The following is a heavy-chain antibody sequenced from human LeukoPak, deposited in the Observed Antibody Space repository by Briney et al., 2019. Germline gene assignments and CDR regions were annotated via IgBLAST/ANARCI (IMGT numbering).Heavy chain of an antibody. V-gene: IGHV1-18*04. CDR1: GYTFTSYG. J-gene: IGHJ3*02. CDR2: ISAYNGTT. CDR3: ARVGGQWPDDAFDI. Sequence: ASVKVSCKASGYTFTSYGISWVRQAPGQGLEWMGWISAYNGTTNYAQKLQGRVTMTTDTSTSTAYVELRSLRSDDTAVYYCARVGGQWPDDAFDIWGQGTMVTVSS. D-gene: IGHD6-19*01.